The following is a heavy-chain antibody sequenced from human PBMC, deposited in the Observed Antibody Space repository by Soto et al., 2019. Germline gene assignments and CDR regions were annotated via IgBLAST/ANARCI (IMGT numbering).Heavy chain of an antibody. Sequence: SETLSLTCTVSGGSISSGGYYWSWIRQHPGKGLEWIGYIYYSGSTYYNPSLKSRVTISVDTSKNQFSLKLSSVTAADTAVYYCARGARAVAKIGGDFDYWGQGTLVTVSS. CDR2: IYYSGST. CDR3: ARGARAVAKIGGDFDY. V-gene: IGHV4-31*03. D-gene: IGHD3-10*01. CDR1: GGSISSGGYY. J-gene: IGHJ4*02.